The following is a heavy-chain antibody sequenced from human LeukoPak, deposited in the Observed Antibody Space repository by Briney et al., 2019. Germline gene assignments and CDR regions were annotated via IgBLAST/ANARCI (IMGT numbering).Heavy chain of an antibody. Sequence: SVKVSCKASGGTFSSYAISWVRQAPGQGLEWMGRITPIFGTANYAQKFQGRVTITTDESTSTAYMELSSLRSEDTAMYYCAKSSSSCYEGPPFAPWGQGTLVTVSS. D-gene: IGHD6-13*01. CDR1: GGTFSSYA. CDR3: AKSSSSCYEGPPFAP. V-gene: IGHV1-69*05. J-gene: IGHJ5*02. CDR2: ITPIFGTA.